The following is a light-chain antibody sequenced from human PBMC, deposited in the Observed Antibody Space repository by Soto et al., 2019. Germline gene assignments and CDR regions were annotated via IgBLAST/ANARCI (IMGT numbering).Light chain of an antibody. V-gene: IGKV3-20*01. CDR3: QQFGSSPGFT. J-gene: IGKJ3*01. CDR2: GAS. Sequence: EIVLTQSPGTLSLSPGERATLSCRASQNINSRYLAWYQQKPGQAPRLLIYGASSRATGIPDRFSGSGSGTDFTLPISSLEPEDFAVYYCQQFGSSPGFTFGPGTKVDIK. CDR1: QNINSRY.